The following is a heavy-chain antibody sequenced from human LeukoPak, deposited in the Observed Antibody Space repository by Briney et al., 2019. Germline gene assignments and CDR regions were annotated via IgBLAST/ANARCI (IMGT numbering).Heavy chain of an antibody. CDR2: ISAYNGST. D-gene: IGHD3/OR15-3a*01. V-gene: IGHV1-18*01. Sequence: ASVKVSCKASGYTFTSYGISWVRQAPGQGLELMGWISAYNGSTNYEQKLQGRVTMTTDTSTSTAYMGLRSLRSDDTAVYYCARDKDPARTGYYIAHLPTWFDPWGQGTLVTVSS. CDR1: GYTFTSYG. J-gene: IGHJ5*02. CDR3: ARDKDPARTGYYIAHLPTWFDP.